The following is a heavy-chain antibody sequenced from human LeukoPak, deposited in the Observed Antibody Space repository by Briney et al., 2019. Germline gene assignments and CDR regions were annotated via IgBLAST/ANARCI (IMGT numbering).Heavy chain of an antibody. D-gene: IGHD2-2*01. CDR3: ARDASFYADDY. V-gene: IGHV3-33*01. CDR2: IWANGVTE. J-gene: IGHJ4*02. CDR1: GFTFSAYG. Sequence: GRSLRLSCAASGFTFSAYGMHWVRQAPGKGLEWVAVIWANGVTEHYADSVKGRFSISRDNSKSTLYLQMNSLTAEDTAIYYYARDASFYADDYWGQGTLVTVSS.